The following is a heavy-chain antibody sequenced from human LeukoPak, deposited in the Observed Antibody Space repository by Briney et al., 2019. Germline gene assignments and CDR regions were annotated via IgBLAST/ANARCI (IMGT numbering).Heavy chain of an antibody. CDR2: IWYDGSNK. D-gene: IGHD2-15*01. J-gene: IGHJ4*02. CDR1: GFTFSSYG. CDR3: ARDVALRYYFDY. Sequence: GGSLRLSCAASGFTFSSYGMHWVRQAPGKGLEWVAVIWYDGSNKYYADSVKGRFTISRDNSKNTLYLQMNSRRAEDTAVYYCARDVALRYYFDYWGQGTLVTVSS. V-gene: IGHV3-33*01.